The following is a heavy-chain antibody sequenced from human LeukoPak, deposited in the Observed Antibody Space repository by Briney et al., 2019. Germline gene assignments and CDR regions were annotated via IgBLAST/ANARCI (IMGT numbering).Heavy chain of an antibody. V-gene: IGHV1-69*04. CDR1: GGTFSSYA. CDR2: IIPILGIA. D-gene: IGHD3-22*01. Sequence: GGSLRLSCAASGGTFSSYAISWVRQAPGQGLEWMGRIIPILGIANYAQKFQGRVTITADKSTSTAYMELSSLRSEDTAVYYCAREWVTMIVVGESGYFDYWGQGTLVTVSS. J-gene: IGHJ4*02. CDR3: AREWVTMIVVGESGYFDY.